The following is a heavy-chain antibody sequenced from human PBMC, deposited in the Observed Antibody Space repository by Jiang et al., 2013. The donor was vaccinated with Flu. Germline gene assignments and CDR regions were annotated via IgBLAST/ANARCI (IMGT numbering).Heavy chain of an antibody. J-gene: IGHJ2*01. CDR1: GGTFGSHV. V-gene: IGHV1-69*01. Sequence: GAEVKKPGSSVKVSCKASGGTFGSHVISWVRQAPGQGLEWMGGFIPIFGTANYAQKFEGRLTISADASTSTAYMELSSLKSEDTAVYYCARDSSSEAYPLLLYYFDLWGRGTLVTVSS. CDR2: FIPIFGTA. CDR3: ARDSSSEAYPLLLYYFDL. D-gene: IGHD1-26*01.